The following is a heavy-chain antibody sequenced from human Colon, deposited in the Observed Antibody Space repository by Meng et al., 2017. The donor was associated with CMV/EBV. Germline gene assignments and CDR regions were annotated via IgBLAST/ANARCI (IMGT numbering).Heavy chain of an antibody. D-gene: IGHD3-10*01. CDR3: ARGNTGGDYYFYGMDL. J-gene: IGHJ6*02. V-gene: IGHV3-11*01. CDR2: ISTTGSTA. Sequence: GESLKISCTASGFPLSDYYIKWIRQAPGKGLEYVAYISTTGSTAYYADSVMGRLTISRDNINNVVSLHMTSLRGDDAGVYYCARGNTGGDYYFYGMDLWGQGTTVTVSS. CDR1: GFPLSDYY.